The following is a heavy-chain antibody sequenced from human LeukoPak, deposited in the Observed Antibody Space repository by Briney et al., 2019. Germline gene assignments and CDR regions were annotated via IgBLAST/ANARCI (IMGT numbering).Heavy chain of an antibody. V-gene: IGHV3-11*01. CDR2: ISSSGSTI. D-gene: IGHD5/OR15-5a*01. J-gene: IGHJ6*02. CDR3: ASSLYLYYYHGMDV. Sequence: GGSLRLSCAASGFTFSDYYMSWIRQAPGKGLEWVSYISSSGSTIYYADSVKGRFTISRDNAKNSLYLQMNSLRAEDTAVYYCASSLYLYYYHGMDVWGQGTTVTVSS. CDR1: GFTFSDYY.